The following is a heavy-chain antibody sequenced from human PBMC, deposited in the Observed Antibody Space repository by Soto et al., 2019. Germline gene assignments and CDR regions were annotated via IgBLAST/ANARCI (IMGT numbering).Heavy chain of an antibody. J-gene: IGHJ5*02. D-gene: IGHD2-2*01. V-gene: IGHV1-3*01. CDR1: GYTFTSYA. CDR3: ASSPGGGSTSPIHNWFDP. Sequence: ASVKVSCKASGYTFTSYAMHWVRQAPGQRLEWMGWINAGNGNTKYSQKFQGRVTITRDTSASTAYMELSSLRSEDTAVYYCASSPGGGSTSPIHNWFDPWGQGTLVTVSS. CDR2: INAGNGNT.